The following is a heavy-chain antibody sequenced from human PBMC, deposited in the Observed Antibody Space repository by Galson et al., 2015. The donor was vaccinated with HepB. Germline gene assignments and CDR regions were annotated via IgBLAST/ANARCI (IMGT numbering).Heavy chain of an antibody. J-gene: IGHJ4*02. CDR3: VRGGGYSYNYYFDY. D-gene: IGHD5-18*01. CDR1: GFTLTSYW. Sequence: SLRLSCAASGFTLTSYWMHWVRQAPGKGLVWISRVNGDGSTTNYADSVKGRFTISRDNAKNTLYLQMSSLSAEDTAVYYCVRGGGYSYNYYFDYWGQGTLVPVSS. CDR2: VNGDGSTT. V-gene: IGHV3-74*01.